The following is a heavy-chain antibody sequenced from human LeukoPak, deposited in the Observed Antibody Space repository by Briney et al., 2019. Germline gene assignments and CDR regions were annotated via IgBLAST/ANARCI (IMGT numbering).Heavy chain of an antibody. D-gene: IGHD2-8*02. V-gene: IGHV3-23*01. J-gene: IGHJ4*02. CDR2: TFPSGGEI. CDR1: GFTFSTFA. Sequence: GGSLRLSCAASGFTFSTFAMIWVRQPPGKGLEWVSSTFPSGGEIHYADSVRGRFTISRDNPKSTLSPQMNSLRAEDTAIYYCATYRQVLLPFESWGQGTLVTVSS. CDR3: ATYRQVLLPFES.